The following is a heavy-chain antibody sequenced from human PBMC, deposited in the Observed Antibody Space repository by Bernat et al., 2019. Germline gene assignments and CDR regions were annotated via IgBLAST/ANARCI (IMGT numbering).Heavy chain of an antibody. CDR1: GFTFNNVR. J-gene: IGHJ5*01. V-gene: IGHV3-15*04. Sequence: EVQLVESGGGLVKPGESLRVSCAASGFTFNNVRMTWVRQAPGKGLEWVGRIEARSEGETTDYAAPVKGRFTISRDDSKNMLFLQMNSLKIEDTAIYYCTTWDSWGQGTLVTVSS. CDR3: TTWDS. CDR2: IEARSEGETT.